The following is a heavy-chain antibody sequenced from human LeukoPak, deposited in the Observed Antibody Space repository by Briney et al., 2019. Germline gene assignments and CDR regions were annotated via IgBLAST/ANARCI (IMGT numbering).Heavy chain of an antibody. Sequence: PGGSLRLSCAASGFTFSDYYMSWIRQAPGKGLEWVSYISSSGSTIYYADSVKGRFTISRDNSKNTLCLQMNSLRAEDTAVYYCAREYSSSLDYWGQGTLVTVSS. V-gene: IGHV3-11*04. J-gene: IGHJ4*02. CDR3: AREYSSSLDY. CDR1: GFTFSDYY. D-gene: IGHD6-13*01. CDR2: ISSSGSTI.